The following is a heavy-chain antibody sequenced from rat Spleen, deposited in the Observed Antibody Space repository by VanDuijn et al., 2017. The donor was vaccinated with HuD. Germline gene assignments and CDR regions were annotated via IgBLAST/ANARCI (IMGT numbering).Heavy chain of an antibody. CDR1: GFTFSDYY. CDR3: TTGVY. V-gene: IGHV5-20*01. CDR2: ISYDCTST. J-gene: IGHJ2*01. D-gene: IGHD4-3*01. Sequence: EVQLVESGGGLVQPGRSLKLSCAASGFTFSDYYMAWVRQAPTEGLEWVATISYDCTSTYYRDSVKGRFTISRDNAKSTLYLQMDSLRSEDTATYYCTTGVYWGQGVVVTVSS.